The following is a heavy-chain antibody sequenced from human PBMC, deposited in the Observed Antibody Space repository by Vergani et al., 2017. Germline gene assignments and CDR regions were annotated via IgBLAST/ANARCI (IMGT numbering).Heavy chain of an antibody. V-gene: IGHV4-38-2*02. J-gene: IGHJ3*01. Sequence: QVQLQESGPGLVKPSETLSLTCTVSGDSISSGYYWGWIRQPPGKGLEWIGSIYHSGSTYYNPSLKSRVTISVDNSKRHFSLHVTSVTAADSAMYYCVRRDFWVGPRTFDFWGAGTPVTVSS. CDR1: GDSISSGYY. CDR3: VRRDFWVGPRTFDF. D-gene: IGHD3-3*01. CDR2: IYHSGST.